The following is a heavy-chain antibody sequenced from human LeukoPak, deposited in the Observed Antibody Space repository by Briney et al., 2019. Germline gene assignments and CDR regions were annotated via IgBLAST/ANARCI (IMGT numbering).Heavy chain of an antibody. CDR2: INGDGSST. CDR1: GFTFSFYW. D-gene: IGHD3-16*02. J-gene: IGHJ4*02. Sequence: GGSLRLSCAASGFTFSFYWMHWVRQAPGKGLVRVSRINGDGSSTIYADSVKGRLTISRDNAKNTLYLQMNSLRAEDTAVYYCVYYAYVWGSYPGDSWGQGTLVTVSS. CDR3: VYYAYVWGSYPGDS. V-gene: IGHV3-74*01.